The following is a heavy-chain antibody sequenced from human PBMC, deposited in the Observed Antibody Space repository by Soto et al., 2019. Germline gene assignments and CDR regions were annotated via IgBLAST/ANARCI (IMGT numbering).Heavy chain of an antibody. D-gene: IGHD1-26*01. Sequence: QVQLQQWGAGLLKPSETLSLTCAVYGGSFSGYYWSWIRQPPGKGLEWIGEINHSGSTNYNPSLKSRGTISVDTSKNQFSLKMSSVTAADTAVYYCARSLQLLLFAFDIWGQGTMVTVSS. CDR2: INHSGST. V-gene: IGHV4-34*01. J-gene: IGHJ3*02. CDR1: GGSFSGYY. CDR3: ARSLQLLLFAFDI.